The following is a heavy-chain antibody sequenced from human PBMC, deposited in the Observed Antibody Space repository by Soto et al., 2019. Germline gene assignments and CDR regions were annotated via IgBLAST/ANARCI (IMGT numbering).Heavy chain of an antibody. CDR1: GFTFSTYA. V-gene: IGHV3-23*01. D-gene: IGHD3-3*01. Sequence: EVQVLESGGGLVEPGGSLRLSCVGSGFTFSTYAMNWVRRAPGKGLEWVSGISGSGSDRYYADSVRGRFTISRDNSNNTLNLQMDSLRAEDTAIYYCTKTPRSFYYYMDVWGKGTTVTVSS. J-gene: IGHJ6*03. CDR2: ISGSGSDR. CDR3: TKTPRSFYYYMDV.